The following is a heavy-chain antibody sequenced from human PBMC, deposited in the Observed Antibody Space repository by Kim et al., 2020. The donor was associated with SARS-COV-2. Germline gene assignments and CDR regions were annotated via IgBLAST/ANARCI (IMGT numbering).Heavy chain of an antibody. V-gene: IGHV3-23*01. Sequence: GRFTVSRDNAKNTLYLQMNSLRADDTAIYYCAKDAAETAVKYYHHIGMDVWGQGTTVTVSS. D-gene: IGHD2-2*01. CDR3: AKDAAETAVKYYHHIGMDV. J-gene: IGHJ6*02.